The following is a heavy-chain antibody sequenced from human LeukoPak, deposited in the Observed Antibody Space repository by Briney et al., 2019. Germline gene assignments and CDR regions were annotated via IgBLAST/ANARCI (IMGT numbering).Heavy chain of an antibody. CDR2: IIPIFGTA. CDR3: ASTHDILTGYYNFDY. D-gene: IGHD3-9*01. CDR1: GGTFSSYA. Sequence: ASVKVSCKASGGTFSSYAISWVRQAPGQGLEWMGGIIPIFGTANYAQKFQGRVTITADESTSTAYMELSSLRSEDTAVYYCASTHDILTGYYNFDYWGQGTLVTVSS. V-gene: IGHV1-69*01. J-gene: IGHJ4*02.